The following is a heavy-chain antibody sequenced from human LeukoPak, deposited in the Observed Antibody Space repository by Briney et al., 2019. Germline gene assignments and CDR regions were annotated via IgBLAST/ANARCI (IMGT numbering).Heavy chain of an antibody. Sequence: AASVKVSCKASGYTFTGYYMHWVRQAPGQGLEWMGWINPNSGGTNYAQKFQGRVTMTRDTSISTAYMELSRLRSDDTAVYYCARGNTYYYDSSGYYSLDYWGQGTLVTVSS. CDR2: INPNSGGT. D-gene: IGHD3-22*01. CDR3: ARGNTYYYDSSGYYSLDY. CDR1: GYTFTGYY. V-gene: IGHV1-2*02. J-gene: IGHJ4*02.